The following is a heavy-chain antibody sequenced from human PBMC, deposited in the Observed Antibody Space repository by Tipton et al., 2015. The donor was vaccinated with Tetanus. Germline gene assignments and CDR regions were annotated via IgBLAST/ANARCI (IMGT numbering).Heavy chain of an antibody. V-gene: IGHV4-31*03. D-gene: IGHD1-26*01. CDR3: ARGQARGARGWNYFGY. CDR2: IYYSGST. Sequence: TLSLTCTVSGGSISSGGYYWSWIRQHPGKGLEWIGDIYYSGSTYYNPSLKSRVTISVDTSKNQFSLKLNSVTAADTAVYYCARGQARGARGWNYFGYWGQGTLVTVSS. CDR1: GGSISSGGYY. J-gene: IGHJ4*02.